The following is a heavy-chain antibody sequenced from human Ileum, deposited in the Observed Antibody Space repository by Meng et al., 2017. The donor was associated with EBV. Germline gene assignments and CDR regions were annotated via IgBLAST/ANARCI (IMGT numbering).Heavy chain of an antibody. CDR3: ARGTGTTFA. Sequence: VPLQGSGPGLVMPSATLSLTCTVSGGSVTSGSYYWSWIRQPPGEGLEWIGYIYYTGSTNYNPSLKSRVTISVDTSKNQFSLNLTSVTAADTAVYYCARGTGTTFAWGQGTLLTVSS. J-gene: IGHJ5*02. D-gene: IGHD1-1*01. CDR1: GGSVTSGSYY. CDR2: IYYTGST. V-gene: IGHV4-61*01.